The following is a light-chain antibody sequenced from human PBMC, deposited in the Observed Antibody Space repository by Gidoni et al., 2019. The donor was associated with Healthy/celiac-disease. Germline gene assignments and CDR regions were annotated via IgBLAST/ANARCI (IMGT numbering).Light chain of an antibody. J-gene: IGKJ1*01. Sequence: EIEMTQSPATLSVSPGERATLSCRASQSVSSNLAWYQQKPGPAPRLLIYGASTRATGIPARFSGSGSGTDFTLTISSLQSEDFAVYYCQQYNYWWTFGQGTKVEIK. V-gene: IGKV3-15*01. CDR3: QQYNYWWT. CDR2: GAS. CDR1: QSVSSN.